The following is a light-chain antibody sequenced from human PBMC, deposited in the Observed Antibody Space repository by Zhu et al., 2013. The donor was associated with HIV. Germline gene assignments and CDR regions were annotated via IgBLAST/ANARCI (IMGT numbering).Light chain of an antibody. CDR2: GTT. J-gene: IGLJ2*01. CDR3: QSYDKSLSGHVV. Sequence: QSVLTQPPSVSGAPGQRVTISCTGSSSNIGAPYDVHWYQQLPGTAPTLLIYGTTNRPSGVPDRFSGSKSGATASLAITGLQAEDEADYYCQSYDKSLSGHVVFGGGTKLTVL. V-gene: IGLV1-40*01. CDR1: SSNIGAPYD.